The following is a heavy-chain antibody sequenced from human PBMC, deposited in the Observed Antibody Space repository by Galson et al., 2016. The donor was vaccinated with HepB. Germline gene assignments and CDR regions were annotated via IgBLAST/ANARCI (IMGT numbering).Heavy chain of an antibody. CDR2: INAGNGNT. Sequence: SVKVSCKASGYTFTGYAMHWVRQAPGQRLEWMGWINAGNGNTKYSQKFQGRVTITRDTSASTAYMELSSLRSEDTAVYYCAGFQPGGRYFDALDYWGQGTLVTVSS. V-gene: IGHV1-3*01. CDR3: AGFQPGGRYFDALDY. D-gene: IGHD3-9*01. CDR1: GYTFTGYA. J-gene: IGHJ4*02.